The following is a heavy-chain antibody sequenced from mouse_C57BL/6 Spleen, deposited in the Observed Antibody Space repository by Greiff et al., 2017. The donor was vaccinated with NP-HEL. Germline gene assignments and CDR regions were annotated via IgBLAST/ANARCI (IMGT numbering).Heavy chain of an antibody. CDR1: GYAFSSSW. D-gene: IGHD1-1*01. CDR2: IYPGDGDT. CDR3: ARDYGSIFDY. Sequence: LVESGPELVKPGASVKISCKATGYAFSSSWMNWVKQRPGKGLEWIGRIYPGDGDTNYNGKFKGKATLTADKSSSTAYMQLSSLTSEDSAVYFCARDYGSIFDYWGQGTTLTVSS. J-gene: IGHJ2*01. V-gene: IGHV1-82*01.